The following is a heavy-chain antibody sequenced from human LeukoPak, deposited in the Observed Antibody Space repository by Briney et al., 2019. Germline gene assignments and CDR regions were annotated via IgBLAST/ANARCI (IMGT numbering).Heavy chain of an antibody. J-gene: IGHJ4*02. CDR3: AKDRYSSGWYSDFDY. D-gene: IGHD6-19*01. CDR2: ISDDGSNK. Sequence: PGGSLRLSCAASGFTFSNYAIHWVRQAPGKGLEWVAVISDDGSNKYYGDSVKGRFTISRDNPKNTVYLQMNSLRAEDTAVYYCAKDRYSSGWYSDFDYWGQGTLVTVSS. CDR1: GFTFSNYA. V-gene: IGHV3-30*18.